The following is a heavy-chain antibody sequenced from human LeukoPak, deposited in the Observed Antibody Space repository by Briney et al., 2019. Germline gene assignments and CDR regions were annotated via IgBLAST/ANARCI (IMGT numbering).Heavy chain of an antibody. V-gene: IGHV1-69*04. J-gene: IGHJ6*02. D-gene: IGHD5-12*01. Sequence: GASVKVSCKASGGTFSSYAISWVRQAPGQGLEWMGRIIPIFGIANYAQKFQGRVTITADKSTSTAYMERSSLRSEDTVVYYCARGYSGYDSYYGMDVWGQGATVTVSS. CDR3: ARGYSGYDSYYGMDV. CDR2: IIPIFGIA. CDR1: GGTFSSYA.